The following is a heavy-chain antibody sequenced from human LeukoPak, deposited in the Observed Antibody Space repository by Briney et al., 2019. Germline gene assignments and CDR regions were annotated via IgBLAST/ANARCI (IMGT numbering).Heavy chain of an antibody. CDR3: ARGIRWLAPGALDY. Sequence: PGGSLRLSCAASGFTFSSYWMHWVRQAPGKGLVWVSRINSDGSSTSYADSVKGRFTISRDNAKNTLYLQMNSLRAEDTAVYYCARGIRWLAPGALDYWGQGTLVTVSS. CDR2: INSDGSST. D-gene: IGHD6-19*01. V-gene: IGHV3-74*01. J-gene: IGHJ4*02. CDR1: GFTFSSYW.